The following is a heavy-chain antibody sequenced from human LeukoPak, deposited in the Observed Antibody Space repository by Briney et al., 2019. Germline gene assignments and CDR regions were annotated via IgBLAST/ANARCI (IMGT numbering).Heavy chain of an antibody. CDR1: GYTFTGYN. D-gene: IGHD3-3*01. V-gene: IGHV1-2*06. Sequence: ASVKVSCKASGYTFTGYNMHWVRQAPGQGLEWMGRINPNSGGTNYAQKFQGRVTMTRDTSISTAYMELSRLRSDDTAVYYCARVLYDFWSGYYTGFGHWGQGTLVTVSS. J-gene: IGHJ4*02. CDR3: ARVLYDFWSGYYTGFGH. CDR2: INPNSGGT.